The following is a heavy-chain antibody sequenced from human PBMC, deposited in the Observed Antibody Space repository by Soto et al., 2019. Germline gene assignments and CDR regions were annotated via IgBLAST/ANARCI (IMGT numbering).Heavy chain of an antibody. J-gene: IGHJ6*02. D-gene: IGHD3-10*01. CDR1: GFSLSTSGMC. CDR2: IDWDDDK. CDR3: ARIFMVRGYYYYGMDV. Sequence: SGPTLVNPTQTLTLTCTFSGFSLSTSGMCVSWIRQPPGKALEWLALIDWDDDKYYSTSLKTRLTISKDTSKNQVVLTMTNMEPVDTATYYCARIFMVRGYYYYGMDVWGQGTTVTVSS. V-gene: IGHV2-70*01.